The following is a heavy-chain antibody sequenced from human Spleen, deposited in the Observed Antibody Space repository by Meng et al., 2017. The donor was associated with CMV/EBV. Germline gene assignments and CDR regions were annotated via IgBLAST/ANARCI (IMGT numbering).Heavy chain of an antibody. CDR1: GYSFTSYY. Sequence: GESLKISCKGSGYSFTSYYIGWVRQMPGKGLEWMGIIYPGDSDTRYSPSFQGQVTISADKSISTAYLQWSSLKASDTAMYYCARHSTYYDFWSGHQRPYGMDVWGQGTTVTVSS. J-gene: IGHJ6*02. CDR3: ARHSTYYDFWSGHQRPYGMDV. D-gene: IGHD3-3*01. CDR2: IYPGDSDT. V-gene: IGHV5-51*01.